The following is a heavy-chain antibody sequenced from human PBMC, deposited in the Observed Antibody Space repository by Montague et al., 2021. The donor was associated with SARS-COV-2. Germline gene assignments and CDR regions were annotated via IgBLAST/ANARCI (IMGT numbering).Heavy chain of an antibody. J-gene: IGHJ4*02. CDR3: ARHVTFGGVVVALDY. CDR1: GSSISSSSYY. CDR2: IYYSGST. V-gene: IGHV4-39*01. Sequence: SETLPLTCTVSGSSISSSSYYWGWIRQPPGKGLEWIGSIYYSGSTYYNPSLKSRVTISVDTSKNQFSLKLSSVTAADTAVYYCARHVTFGGVVVALDYWGQGHLVSVSS. D-gene: IGHD3-16*02.